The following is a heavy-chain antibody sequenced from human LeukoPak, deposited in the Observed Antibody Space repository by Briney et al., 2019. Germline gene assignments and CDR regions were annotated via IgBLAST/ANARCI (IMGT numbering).Heavy chain of an antibody. J-gene: IGHJ6*03. CDR3: VRDPSYGSSWYYYMDV. CDR1: EFTFVRYA. V-gene: IGHV3-48*04. CDR2: ISSSSFKI. Sequence: GGSLRLSCAASEFTFVRYAMNWVRQAPGKGLEWVSYISSSSFKIGYADSVKGRFTISRDDSKNSLYLQMDSLRVEDTAVYYCVRDPSYGSSWYYYMDVWGKGTTVTVSS. D-gene: IGHD6-13*01.